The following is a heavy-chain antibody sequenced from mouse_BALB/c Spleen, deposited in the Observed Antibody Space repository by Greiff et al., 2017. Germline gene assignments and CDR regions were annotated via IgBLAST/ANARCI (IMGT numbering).Heavy chain of an antibody. J-gene: IGHJ4*01. CDR3: AIYYNYAMDY. V-gene: IGHV1-7*01. CDR2: INPSTGYT. Sequence: QVQLQQSGAELAKPGASVKMSCKASGYTFTSYWMHWVKQRPGQGLEWIGYINPSTGYTEYNQKFKDKATLTADKSSSTAYMQLSSLTSEDSAVYYCAIYYNYAMDYWGQGTSVTVSS. D-gene: IGHD2-1*01. CDR1: GYTFTSYW.